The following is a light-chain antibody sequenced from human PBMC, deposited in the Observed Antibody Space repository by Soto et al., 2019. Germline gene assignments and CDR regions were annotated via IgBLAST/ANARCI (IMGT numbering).Light chain of an antibody. CDR3: GSWDSSLSGYV. CDR2: DDD. CDR1: SSNIGGNS. V-gene: IGLV1-51*01. J-gene: IGLJ1*01. Sequence: QSVLTQPPSVSAAPGQRVTISCSGSSSNIGGNSVCWYQQLPGTTPKLLIYDDDKRPSGIPDRFSGSKSGTSATLGITGFQTGDEADYYCGSWDSSLSGYVFGTGTKVTVL.